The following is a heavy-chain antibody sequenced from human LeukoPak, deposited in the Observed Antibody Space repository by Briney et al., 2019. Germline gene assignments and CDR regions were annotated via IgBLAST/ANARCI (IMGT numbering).Heavy chain of an antibody. D-gene: IGHD5-18*01. CDR2: IIPIFGTA. CDR3: ARDPRKRGYSYGRPGYYGMDV. Sequence: SVKVSCKASGGTFSSYAISWVRQAPGQGVEWMGGIIPIFGTANYAQKFQGRVTITADESTSTAYMELSSLRSEDTAVYYCARDPRKRGYSYGRPGYYGMDVWGQGTTVTVSS. V-gene: IGHV1-69*13. J-gene: IGHJ6*02. CDR1: GGTFSSYA.